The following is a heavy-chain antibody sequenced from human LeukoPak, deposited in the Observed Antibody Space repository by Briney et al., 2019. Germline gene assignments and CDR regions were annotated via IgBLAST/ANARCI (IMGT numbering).Heavy chain of an antibody. Sequence: SQTLSLTCTVSGGSISSGDYSWSWIRQPPGKGLEWIGYIYYSGSTYYNPSLKSRVTISVDTSKNQFSLKLSSVTAADTAVYYCASRYYYDSSGYDYWGQGTLVTVSS. D-gene: IGHD3-22*01. CDR3: ASRYYYDSSGYDY. V-gene: IGHV4-30-4*01. CDR1: GGSISSGDYS. J-gene: IGHJ4*02. CDR2: IYYSGST.